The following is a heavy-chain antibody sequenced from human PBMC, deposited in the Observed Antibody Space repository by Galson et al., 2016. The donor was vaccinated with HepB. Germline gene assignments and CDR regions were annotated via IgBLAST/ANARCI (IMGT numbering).Heavy chain of an antibody. Sequence: SLRLSCAASGFIFNNYAMHWVRQAPGKGLEWVAVISDDGSNKYYADSVKGRFTISRDNSKNTLYLRMNSLRAEDTAVFYCARDDFWTGPPSASFSFDYWGQGTLVTVSS. J-gene: IGHJ4*02. CDR2: ISDDGSNK. CDR3: ARDDFWTGPPSASFSFDY. V-gene: IGHV3-30-3*01. CDR1: GFIFNNYA. D-gene: IGHD3/OR15-3a*01.